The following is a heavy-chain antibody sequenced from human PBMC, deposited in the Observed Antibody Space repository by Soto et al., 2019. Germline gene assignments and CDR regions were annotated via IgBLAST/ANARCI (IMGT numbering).Heavy chain of an antibody. CDR3: AKGPTVFGVVIIYNYYYGMDV. CDR2: ISGSGDST. D-gene: IGHD3-3*01. V-gene: IGHV3-23*01. J-gene: IGHJ6*02. CDR1: GFSFTSSA. Sequence: PGGSLRLSCAASGFSFTSSAMSWVRQAPGKGLEWVSAISGSGDSTYYPDSVKGRFTISRDNSKNTLYLQVNSLRAEDTAVYYCAKGPTVFGVVIIYNYYYGMDVWGQGTTVTVSS.